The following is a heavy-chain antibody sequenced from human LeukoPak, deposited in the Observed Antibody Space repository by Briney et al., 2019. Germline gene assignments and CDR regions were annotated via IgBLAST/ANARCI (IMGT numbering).Heavy chain of an antibody. Sequence: PGGSLKLSCAASGFTFSPFWMHWVRQAPGKGLEWVSRIKGDGTYKNYADSVRGRFTISRDNTRNTLSLQMNSLRVEDTAVYYCAARSSGNPYFWGQGTLVTVSS. CDR3: AARSSGNPYF. J-gene: IGHJ4*02. CDR1: GFTFSPFW. D-gene: IGHD1-26*01. V-gene: IGHV3-74*01. CDR2: IKGDGTYK.